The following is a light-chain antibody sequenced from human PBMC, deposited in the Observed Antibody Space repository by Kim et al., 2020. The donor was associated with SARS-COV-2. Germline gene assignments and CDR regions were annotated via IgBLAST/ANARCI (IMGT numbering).Light chain of an antibody. CDR2: QDV. Sequence: VSPGQTASLACSADKLGDIYVSWYQKRPGRSPVLVMYQDVKRPSGIPERFSGSNSGNTATLTISGTQALDEADYYCQAWDSGTVVFGGGTQLTVL. J-gene: IGLJ2*01. CDR3: QAWDSGTVV. V-gene: IGLV3-1*01. CDR1: KLGDIY.